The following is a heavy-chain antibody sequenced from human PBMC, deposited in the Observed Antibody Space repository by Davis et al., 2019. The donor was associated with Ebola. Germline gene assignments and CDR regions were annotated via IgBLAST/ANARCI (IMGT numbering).Heavy chain of an antibody. D-gene: IGHD4-17*01. Sequence: PGGSLRLSCTDSVITFSSYAMTWVRQAPGKGLEWVTFIRFDAAAQYYADTVKGRFTISRDNSRNTLYLQMNSLRVEDTAVYYCAKDGDYGDYAKFHYNYFGMDVWGQGTTVTVSS. CDR1: VITFSSYA. CDR3: AKDGDYGDYAKFHYNYFGMDV. J-gene: IGHJ6*02. V-gene: IGHV3-30*02. CDR2: IRFDAAAQ.